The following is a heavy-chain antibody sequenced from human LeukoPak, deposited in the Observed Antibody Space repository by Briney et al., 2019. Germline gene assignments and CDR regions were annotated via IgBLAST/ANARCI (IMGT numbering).Heavy chain of an antibody. J-gene: IGHJ4*02. CDR2: ISASGGST. V-gene: IGHV3-23*01. D-gene: IGHD6-13*01. CDR1: GFTFSSFA. Sequence: GGSLRLSCAASGFTFSSFAMNWVRLAPGKGLEWVSAISASGGSTYYADSVKGRFTISRDNSKNTLYLQMNSLRAEDTAVYYCAKGSKLGPGGTFDYWGQGPLGTVSS. CDR3: AKGSKLGPGGTFDY.